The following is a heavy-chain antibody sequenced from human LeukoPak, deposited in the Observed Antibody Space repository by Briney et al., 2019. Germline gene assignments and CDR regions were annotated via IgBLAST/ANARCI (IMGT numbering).Heavy chain of an antibody. CDR1: GYTFPDYY. CDR2: INHNRCDT. J-gene: IGHJ4*02. Sequence: GVSVKVPCKASGYTFPDYYLHWVRQVPGQALEWMGWINHNRCDTNYAQKLQGRVSMTSDTSSNTAYMALSRLRSDDTAVYYCARGAFIFAATDYYFVFWGQGALVTVSS. D-gene: IGHD1-26*01. CDR3: ARGAFIFAATDYYFVF. V-gene: IGHV1-2*02.